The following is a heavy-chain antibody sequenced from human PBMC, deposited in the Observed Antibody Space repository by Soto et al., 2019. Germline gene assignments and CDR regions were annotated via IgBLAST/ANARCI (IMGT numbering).Heavy chain of an antibody. J-gene: IGHJ4*02. CDR2: SSNSGSFT. Sequence: PGGSLRLSCAASGFPFSDHYTSWIRQAPGKGLEWIGYSSNSGSFTRYADSVKGRFSISRDNAKNSLYLQINSLRGDDTAIYYSVRSGDNYNLLDYWGQGTPVTVSS. CDR1: GFPFSDHY. D-gene: IGHD1-1*01. V-gene: IGHV3-11*06. CDR3: VRSGDNYNLLDY.